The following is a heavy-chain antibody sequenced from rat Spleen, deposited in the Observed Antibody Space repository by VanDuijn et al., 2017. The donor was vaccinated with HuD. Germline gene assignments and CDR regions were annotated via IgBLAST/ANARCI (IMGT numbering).Heavy chain of an antibody. V-gene: IGHV5-29*01. D-gene: IGHD1-5*01. CDR2: ISYDGSST. CDR1: GFTFSDYY. CDR3: ARRDRDLFDY. J-gene: IGHJ2*01. Sequence: EVQLVESDGDLVQPGRSLKLSCAASGFTFSDYYMAWVRQAPTKGLEWVATISYDGSSTYYRDSVKGRFTISRDNAKSTLYLQMDSLRSEDTATYYCARRDRDLFDYWGQGVMVTVSS.